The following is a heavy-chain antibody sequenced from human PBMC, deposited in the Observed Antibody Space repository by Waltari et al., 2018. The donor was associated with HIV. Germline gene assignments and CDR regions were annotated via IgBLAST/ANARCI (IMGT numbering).Heavy chain of an antibody. V-gene: IGHV1-24*01. CDR1: GYTLTELS. Sequence: QVQLVQSGDEVKKPGASVKVSCKVSGYTLTELSMHWVRQAPGKGLEWMGGFSPEDGETIYAEKFQGRVTMTGDTTTDSVYMELSSLRSEDTAVYYCATIRGGRDAFDIWGQGTMVTVSS. D-gene: IGHD1-20*01. CDR3: ATIRGGRDAFDI. J-gene: IGHJ3*02. CDR2: FSPEDGET.